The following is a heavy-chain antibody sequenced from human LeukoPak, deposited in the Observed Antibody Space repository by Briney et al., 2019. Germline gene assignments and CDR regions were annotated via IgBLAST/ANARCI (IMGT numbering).Heavy chain of an antibody. CDR1: GLTVSNNY. CDR2: VYSGGST. J-gene: IGHJ4*02. Sequence: PGGSLRLSCAASGLTVSNNYMSWVRQPPGKGLEWVSVVYSGGSTYYADSVKGRFTISRDNAKNSLYLQMNSLRAEDTAVYYCARGTLWFPIDYWGQGTLVTVSS. CDR3: ARGTLWFPIDY. V-gene: IGHV3-53*01. D-gene: IGHD3-10*01.